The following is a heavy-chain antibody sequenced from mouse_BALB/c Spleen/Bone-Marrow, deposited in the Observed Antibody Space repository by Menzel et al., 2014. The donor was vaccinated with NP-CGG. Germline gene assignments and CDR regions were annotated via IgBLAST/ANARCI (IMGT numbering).Heavy chain of an antibody. CDR1: GHTFIDYA. D-gene: IGHD2-14*01. V-gene: IGHV1S137*01. Sequence: VQLQQSGAELVRPGVSVKISCKGSGHTFIDYAMHWVKQSHAKSLEWIGVISTYYGDANYNQKFKGKATMTADKSSSTAYMELARLTSEDSAIYYCTRRYESGYFDVWGAGTTVTVSS. CDR3: TRRYESGYFDV. CDR2: ISTYYGDA. J-gene: IGHJ1*01.